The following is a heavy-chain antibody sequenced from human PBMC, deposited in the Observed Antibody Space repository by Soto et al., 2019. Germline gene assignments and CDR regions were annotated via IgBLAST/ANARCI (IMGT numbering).Heavy chain of an antibody. J-gene: IGHJ6*02. CDR1: GFTFSNAW. CDR2: IKSKTDGGTT. Sequence: GGSLRLSCAASGFTFSNAWMNWVRQAPGKGLEWVGRIKSKTDGGTTDYAAPVKGRFTISRDDSKNTLYLQMNSLKTEDTAVYYCTTDHPRSYYDFWSGYRGYGMDVWGQGTTVTVSS. CDR3: TTDHPRSYYDFWSGYRGYGMDV. V-gene: IGHV3-15*07. D-gene: IGHD3-3*01.